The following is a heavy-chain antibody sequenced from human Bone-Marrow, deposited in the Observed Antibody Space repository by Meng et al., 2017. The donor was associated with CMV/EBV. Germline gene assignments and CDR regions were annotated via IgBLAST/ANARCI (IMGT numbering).Heavy chain of an antibody. Sequence: GSLRLSCAVSGFTFRSYGMHWLRQTPGKGLEWVAFIRYDGSNRNYGDSVKGRFTISRDNSKNTLYLQMNSLRDEDTGIYYCAKYRFGLSTGEEPEWGQGTQVTVSS. CDR1: GFTFRSYG. CDR3: AKYRFGLSTGEEPE. D-gene: IGHD2-8*02. CDR2: IRYDGSNR. V-gene: IGHV3-30*02. J-gene: IGHJ4*02.